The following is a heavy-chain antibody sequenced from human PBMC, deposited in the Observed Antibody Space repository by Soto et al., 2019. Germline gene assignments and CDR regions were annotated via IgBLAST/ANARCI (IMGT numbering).Heavy chain of an antibody. CDR3: ARGLILWFGELSRRGGYYYYMDV. J-gene: IGHJ6*03. CDR1: GGSFSGYQ. V-gene: IGHV4-34*01. CDR2: INDSGNI. D-gene: IGHD3-10*01. Sequence: QVQLQQWGAGLLKPSETLSLTCAVYGGSFSGYQWSWIRQTPGKGLEWIGEINDSGNINYNPSLKSRVTILLDTPKKQISMKLSSVTAADLAVYYCARGLILWFGELSRRGGYYYYMDVWGKGNTVTVSS.